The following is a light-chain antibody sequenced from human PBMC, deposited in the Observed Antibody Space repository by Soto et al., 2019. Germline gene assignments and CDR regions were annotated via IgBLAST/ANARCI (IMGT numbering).Light chain of an antibody. CDR3: QQSYDTPYT. CDR1: QSISVY. Sequence: DIQMTQSPSSLSASVGDRVTITCRASQSISVYLNWFQQKPGKAPNLLIYATSNLRSGVPSRFSGSGSGTDFTLTISSLQPEDFATYYCQQSYDTPYTFGQGTKLEIK. CDR2: ATS. J-gene: IGKJ2*01. V-gene: IGKV1-39*01.